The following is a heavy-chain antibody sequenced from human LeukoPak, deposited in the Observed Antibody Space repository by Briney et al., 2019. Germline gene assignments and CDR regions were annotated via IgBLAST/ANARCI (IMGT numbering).Heavy chain of an antibody. CDR2: ISAYNGDT. D-gene: IGHD3-22*01. Sequence: GASVKVSCKASGYTFTNYAISWLRQAPGQGLEWMGWISAYNGDTKYLQNLQGRVTMTTDTSTSTAYIELRSLRSDDTAVYYCARDNPYYYLYWGQGTLVTVSS. J-gene: IGHJ4*02. CDR3: ARDNPYYYLY. CDR1: GYTFTNYA. V-gene: IGHV1-18*01.